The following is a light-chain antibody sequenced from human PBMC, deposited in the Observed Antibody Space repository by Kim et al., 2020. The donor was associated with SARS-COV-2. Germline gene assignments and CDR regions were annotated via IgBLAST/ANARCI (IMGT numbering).Light chain of an antibody. Sequence: SLSPGERATLSCRASQSVRTYLAWYQPKPGQSPRLLIYDASNRATGIPARFSGSGSGTDFTLTISSLEPEDFAVYYCQQRGNWPTFGQGTRLEIK. CDR3: QQRGNWPT. CDR1: QSVRTY. CDR2: DAS. V-gene: IGKV3-11*01. J-gene: IGKJ5*01.